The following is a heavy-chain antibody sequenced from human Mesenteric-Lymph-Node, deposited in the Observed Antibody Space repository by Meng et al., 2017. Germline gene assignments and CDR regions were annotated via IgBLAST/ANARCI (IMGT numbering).Heavy chain of an antibody. CDR3: ARDPYATGWAG. Sequence: GLFNTSDTLYCSCAVSGGSISFKTWWIWLRQPPGKGLEWIGEYYHSGGTNYNPSLRGRVTISLDKSKNQFSLTLRSVTAADTAVYYCARDPYATGWAGWGQGTLVTVSS. V-gene: IGHV4-4*02. CDR2: YYHSGGT. D-gene: IGHD6-19*01. CDR1: GGSISFKTW. J-gene: IGHJ4*02.